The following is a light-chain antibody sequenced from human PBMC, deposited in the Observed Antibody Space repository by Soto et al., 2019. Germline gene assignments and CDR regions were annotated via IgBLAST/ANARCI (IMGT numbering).Light chain of an antibody. Sequence: DIQMTQSPSSLSASVGDRVTITCQASQDIRKYLSWYQQKPGKAPKLLIYGASYLETGVPSRFSGSGYGTDFTFTISSLQPEDIATYYCQHYDHLPPFTFGPGTKVAF. CDR1: QDIRKY. J-gene: IGKJ3*01. V-gene: IGKV1-33*01. CDR3: QHYDHLPPFT. CDR2: GAS.